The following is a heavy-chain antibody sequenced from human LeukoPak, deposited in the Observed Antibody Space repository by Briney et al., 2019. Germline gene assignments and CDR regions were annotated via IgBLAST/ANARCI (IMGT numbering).Heavy chain of an antibody. V-gene: IGHV3-7*05. Sequence: GGSLRLSCAASGFTFSSYWMRWVRQAPGKGLDWVASINQDGSEKYYVDSVKGRFTISRDNAKNSLYLQMNCLRADDTAVYYCARARGGSNSDYWGQGTLVTVSS. CDR3: ARARGGSNSDY. CDR2: INQDGSEK. J-gene: IGHJ4*02. CDR1: GFTFSSYW. D-gene: IGHD1-26*01.